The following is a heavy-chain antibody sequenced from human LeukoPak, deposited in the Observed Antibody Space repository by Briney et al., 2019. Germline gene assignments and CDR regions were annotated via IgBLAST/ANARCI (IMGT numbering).Heavy chain of an antibody. CDR3: ARVDDFWSGYWD. D-gene: IGHD3-3*01. Sequence: GGSLRLSCAASGFTFSSYSMNWVHQAPGKGLEWVSSIISSSSYIYYADSVKGRFTISRDNAKNSLYLQMNSLRAEGTAVYYCARVDDFWSGYWDWGQGTLVTVSS. J-gene: IGHJ4*02. V-gene: IGHV3-21*01. CDR2: IISSSSYI. CDR1: GFTFSSYS.